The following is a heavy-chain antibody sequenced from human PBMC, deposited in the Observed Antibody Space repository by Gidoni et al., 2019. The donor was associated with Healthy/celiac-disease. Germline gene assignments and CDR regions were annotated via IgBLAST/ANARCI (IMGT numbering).Heavy chain of an antibody. CDR1: GYSFTSYW. D-gene: IGHD3-10*01. J-gene: IGHJ4*02. Sequence: EVQLVQSGAEVKKHGVSLKLPCQGSGYSFTSYWIGWVRQMPGKGLEWMGFIYPGDSDTRYRPAFQGQVTISADKSISTAYLQWSSLKASDTAMYYCATSFRGLGDYWGQGTLVTVSS. CDR2: IYPGDSDT. CDR3: ATSFRGLGDY. V-gene: IGHV5-51*01.